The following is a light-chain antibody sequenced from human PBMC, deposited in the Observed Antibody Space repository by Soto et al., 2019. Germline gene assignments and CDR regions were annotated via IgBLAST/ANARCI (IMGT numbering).Light chain of an antibody. CDR3: QQYNNWPRT. J-gene: IGKJ1*01. CDR1: QSGSSN. Sequence: EIVMTQAPATLSVSPGERATLSCRASQSGSSNLAWYQQKPGQAPRLLIYGASTRATGIPARFSGSGSGTEFNLTISSLQSEDFAVYYCQQYNNWPRTFGQGNKVEIK. CDR2: GAS. V-gene: IGKV3-15*01.